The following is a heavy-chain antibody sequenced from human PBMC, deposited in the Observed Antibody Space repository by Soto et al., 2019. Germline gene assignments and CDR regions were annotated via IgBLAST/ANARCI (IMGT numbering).Heavy chain of an antibody. CDR3: AKEVGSNCSGGSCPHEVYYYYGMDV. CDR2: ISYDGSNK. J-gene: IGHJ6*02. V-gene: IGHV3-30*18. D-gene: IGHD2-15*01. Sequence: GSLRLSCAASGFTFGSYGIHFFRHSALKWREWVAVISYDGSNKYYADSVKGRFTISRDNSKNTLYLQMNSLRAEGTAVYYCAKEVGSNCSGGSCPHEVYYYYGMDVWGQGTTVTVSS. CDR1: GFTFGSYG.